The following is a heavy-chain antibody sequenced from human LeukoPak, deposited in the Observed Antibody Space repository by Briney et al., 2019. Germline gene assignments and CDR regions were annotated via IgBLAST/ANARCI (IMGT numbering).Heavy chain of an antibody. V-gene: IGHV3-23*01. J-gene: IGHJ6*02. CDR2: IGAGGTFT. CDR3: ARAGTYYYYYYGMDV. Sequence: PGGSLRLSCTASGFTFSSYAMNWVRQAPGKGLEWVSGIGAGGTFTYYADSVKGRFTIFRDNSRNTLYLQMNSLRAEDTAVYYCARAGTYYYYYYGMDVWGQGTTVTVSS. D-gene: IGHD1-1*01. CDR1: GFTFSSYA.